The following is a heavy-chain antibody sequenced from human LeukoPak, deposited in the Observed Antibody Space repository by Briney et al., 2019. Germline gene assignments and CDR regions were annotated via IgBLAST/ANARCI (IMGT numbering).Heavy chain of an antibody. J-gene: IGHJ4*02. CDR2: ISGSGGTR. V-gene: IGHV3-23*01. CDR3: AKEDTTDITPLLDY. CDR1: GIIFSSHA. Sequence: GGSLRLSCAASGIIFSSHAVSWVRQAPGKGLEWVSAISGSGGTRYYADSVKGRFTISRDNSKNTLSLQMNSLRAEDTAVYYCAKEDTTDITPLLDYWGQGTLVTVSS. D-gene: IGHD1-1*01.